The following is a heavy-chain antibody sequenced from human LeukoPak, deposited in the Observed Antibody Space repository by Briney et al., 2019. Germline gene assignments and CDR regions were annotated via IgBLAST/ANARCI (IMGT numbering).Heavy chain of an antibody. CDR1: GYTFTSCD. CDR3: ARLGDPYYYYYMDV. Sequence: GASVKVSCKASGYTFTSCDINWVRQATGQGLEWMGWMNPNSGNTGYAQKFQGRVTITRNTSISTAYMELSSLRSEDTAVYYCARLGDPYYYYYMDVWGKGTTVTVSS. D-gene: IGHD3-16*01. V-gene: IGHV1-8*03. CDR2: MNPNSGNT. J-gene: IGHJ6*03.